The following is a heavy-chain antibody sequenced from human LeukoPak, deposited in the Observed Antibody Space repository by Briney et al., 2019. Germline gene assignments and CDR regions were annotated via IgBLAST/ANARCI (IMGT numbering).Heavy chain of an antibody. CDR2: IYYSGST. CDR3: ARVGYDFNDYYYYYMDV. J-gene: IGHJ6*03. CDR1: GGSISSSSYY. Sequence: PSETLSLTCTVSGGSISSSSYYWGWIRQPPGKGLEWIGSIYYSGSTYYNPSLKSRVTISVDTSKNQFSLKLSSVTAADTAVYYCARVGYDFNDYYYYYMDVWGKGTTVTISS. D-gene: IGHD5-12*01. V-gene: IGHV4-39*07.